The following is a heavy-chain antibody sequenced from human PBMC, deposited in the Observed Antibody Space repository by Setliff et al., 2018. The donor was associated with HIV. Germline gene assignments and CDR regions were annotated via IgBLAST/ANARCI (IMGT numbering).Heavy chain of an antibody. Sequence: SVKVSCQASGYTFTTYDITWVRQAPGQGLEWLGWISPYNGHTNFAQKFQGRVTMTTDTATSTAYMEVRSLRSDDTAVYYCARTDYGGNSGGNYFDYWGQGSLVTVSS. CDR3: ARTDYGGNSGGNYFDY. J-gene: IGHJ4*02. CDR1: GYTFTTYD. D-gene: IGHD4-17*01. V-gene: IGHV1-18*01. CDR2: ISPYNGHT.